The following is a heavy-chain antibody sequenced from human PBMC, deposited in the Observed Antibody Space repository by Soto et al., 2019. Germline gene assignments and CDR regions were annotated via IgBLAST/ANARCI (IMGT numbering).Heavy chain of an antibody. CDR1: GGPFSGYA. J-gene: IGHJ4*01. Sequence: VLLMQSGAEVKKPGYSVTVSCKASGGPFSGYAVSWVRQSLGRGLKWMGGIIPVFNTASYARNFQDRVTITADESTSTAYMELSGLRSEDTTVYYCARVTHIYSYDPSGYYYFDEWGHGTQVTVPS. V-gene: IGHV1-69*01. D-gene: IGHD3-3*01. CDR3: ARVTHIYSYDPSGYYYFDE. CDR2: IIPVFNTA.